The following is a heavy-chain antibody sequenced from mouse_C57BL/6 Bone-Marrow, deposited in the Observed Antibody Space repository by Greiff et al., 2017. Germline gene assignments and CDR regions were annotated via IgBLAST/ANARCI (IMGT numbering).Heavy chain of an antibody. D-gene: IGHD3-2*02. CDR1: GFTFSSYA. CDR3: ARDEGRQLRLAWFAY. J-gene: IGHJ3*01. Sequence: DVHLVESGGGLVKPGGSLKLSCAASGFTFSSYAMSWVRQTPEKRLEWVATISDGGSYTYYPDNVKGRFTISRDNAKNNLYLQMSHLKSEDTAMYYCARDEGRQLRLAWFAYWGQGTLVTVSA. V-gene: IGHV5-4*01. CDR2: ISDGGSYT.